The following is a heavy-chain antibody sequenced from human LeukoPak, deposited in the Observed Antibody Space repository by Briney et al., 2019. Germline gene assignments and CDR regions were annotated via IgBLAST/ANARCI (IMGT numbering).Heavy chain of an antibody. V-gene: IGHV4-38-2*02. Sequence: PSETLSLTCTVSGYSISSGYYWGWIRQPPGKGLEWIGSIYHSGSTYYNPSLKSRVTISVDTSKNQFSLKLSSVTAADTAVYYCARDLAARPSDYWGQGILVTVSS. D-gene: IGHD6-6*01. CDR3: ARDLAARPSDY. CDR1: GYSISSGYY. CDR2: IYHSGST. J-gene: IGHJ4*02.